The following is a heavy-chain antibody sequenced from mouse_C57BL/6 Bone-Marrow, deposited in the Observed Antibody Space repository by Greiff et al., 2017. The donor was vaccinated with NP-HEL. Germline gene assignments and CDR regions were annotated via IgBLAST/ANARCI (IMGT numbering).Heavy chain of an antibody. J-gene: IGHJ4*01. CDR2: IWSGGST. V-gene: IGHV2-2*01. D-gene: IGHD1-1*01. Sequence: QVQLKESGPGLVQPSQSLSITCTASGFSLTSYGVHWVRQSPGKGLEWLGVIWSGGSTAYNAAFISRLSTRTDNSKSQVFFKKNSLQTDDTAIYYCATYYYGSSSLPMDYWGQGTSVTVSS. CDR3: ATYYYGSSSLPMDY. CDR1: GFSLTSYG.